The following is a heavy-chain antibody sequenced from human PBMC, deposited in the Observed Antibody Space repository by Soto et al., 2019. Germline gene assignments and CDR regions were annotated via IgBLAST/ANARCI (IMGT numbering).Heavy chain of an antibody. J-gene: IGHJ4*02. Sequence: GGSLRLSCAASGFPFSSYAMNWVRQAPGKGLEWVSAISGSGGSTYYADSVTGRFTISRDNSKTTLYLQMNSRRAEDSAVYYCAKESYHWNPQQFDYWGQGTLVTVSS. CDR3: AKESYHWNPQQFDY. CDR2: ISGSGGST. D-gene: IGHD1-20*01. V-gene: IGHV3-23*01. CDR1: GFPFSSYA.